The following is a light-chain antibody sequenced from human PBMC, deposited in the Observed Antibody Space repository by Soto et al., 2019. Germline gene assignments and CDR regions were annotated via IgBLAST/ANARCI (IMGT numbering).Light chain of an antibody. J-gene: IGKJ5*01. CDR1: HSVGSL. CDR3: QQRSNWPPIT. CDR2: DAS. V-gene: IGKV3-11*01. Sequence: IVLTQSPATLSLSPGDRATLSCRASHSVGSLLAWYQQKPGQAPRLLIYDASTRATGIPARFSGSGSGTDFSLTISSLEPEDFAFYYCQQRSNWPPITFGQGTRLEIK.